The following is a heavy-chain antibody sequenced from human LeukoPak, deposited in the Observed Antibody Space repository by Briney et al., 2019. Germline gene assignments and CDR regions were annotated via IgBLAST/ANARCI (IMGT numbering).Heavy chain of an antibody. CDR3: ARAQAYCSGGSCYAFDY. D-gene: IGHD2-15*01. V-gene: IGHV3-23*01. Sequence: GGSLRLSCAASGFTFSSYAMSWVRQAPGKGLEWVSAISGSGGSTYYADSVKGRFTISRDNSKNTLCLQMNSLRAEDTAVYYCARAQAYCSGGSCYAFDYWGQGTLVTVSS. CDR2: ISGSGGST. CDR1: GFTFSSYA. J-gene: IGHJ4*02.